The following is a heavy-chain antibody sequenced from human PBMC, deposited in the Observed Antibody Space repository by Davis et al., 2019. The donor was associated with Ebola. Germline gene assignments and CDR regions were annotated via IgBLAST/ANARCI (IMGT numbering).Heavy chain of an antibody. D-gene: IGHD3-10*01. J-gene: IGHJ5*02. CDR3: ARGITMVRGGWFDP. V-gene: IGHV1-69*13. CDR2: IIPIFGTA. CDR1: EGTFSSYT. Sequence: AASVKVSCKPSEGTFSSYTMNWVRQAPGQGLDWMGGIIPIFGTANYAQKFQGRVTITADESTSTAYMELRSLGSDDTAVYYWARGITMVRGGWFDPWGQGTLVTVSS.